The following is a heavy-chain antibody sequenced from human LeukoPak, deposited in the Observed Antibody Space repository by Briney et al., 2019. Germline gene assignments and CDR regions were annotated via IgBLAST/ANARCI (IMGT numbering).Heavy chain of an antibody. CDR2: IYYSGST. Sequence: SETLSPTCTVSGGSISSSSYYWGWIRQPPGKGLEWIGSIYYSGSTYYNPSLKSRVTISVDTSKNQFSLKLSSVTAADTAVYYCARPSTAMVIDYWGQGTLVTVSS. D-gene: IGHD5-18*01. J-gene: IGHJ4*02. CDR1: GGSISSSSYY. CDR3: ARPSTAMVIDY. V-gene: IGHV4-39*01.